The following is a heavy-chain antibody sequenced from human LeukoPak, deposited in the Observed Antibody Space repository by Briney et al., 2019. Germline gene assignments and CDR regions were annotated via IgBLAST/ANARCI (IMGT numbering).Heavy chain of an antibody. CDR1: GFTFSGYW. Sequence: GGSLRLSCVTSGFTFSGYWTHWVRQGPEKGLELVSRIDNDGHGIIYADSVKGRFTTSRDNVKNTLYLQMNSLRVEDTAVYYCAAGGGWDPSFGVVTHIDAWGKGTTVVVS. CDR3: AAGGGWDPSFGVVTHIDA. D-gene: IGHD3-3*01. V-gene: IGHV3-74*01. CDR2: IDNDGHGI. J-gene: IGHJ6*03.